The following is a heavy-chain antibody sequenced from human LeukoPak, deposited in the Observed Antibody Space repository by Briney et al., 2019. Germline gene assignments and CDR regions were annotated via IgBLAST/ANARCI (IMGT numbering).Heavy chain of an antibody. CDR3: ARIRVFGGDNY. V-gene: IGHV3-74*01. D-gene: IGHD2-21*01. J-gene: IGHJ4*02. CDR2: INTDGSIT. Sequence: PGGSLRLSCAGSGSTFSSYWMHWVRQAPGKGLVWVSQINTDGSITSYADSVKGRFTISRDNAKNTLYLQMNSLRAEDTAVYYCARIRVFGGDNYWGQGTLVTVSS. CDR1: GSTFSSYW.